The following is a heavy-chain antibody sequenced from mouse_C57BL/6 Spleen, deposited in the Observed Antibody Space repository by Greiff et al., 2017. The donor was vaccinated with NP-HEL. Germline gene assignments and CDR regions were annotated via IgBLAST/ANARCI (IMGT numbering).Heavy chain of an antibody. D-gene: IGHD3-1*01. CDR3: ARSGTRLSVFYFDY. V-gene: IGHV1-64*01. J-gene: IGHJ2*01. Sequence: VQLQQPGAELVKPGASVKLSCKASGYTFTSYWMHWVKQRPGQGLEWIGMIHPNSGSTNYNEKFKSKATLTVDKSSRTAYMQLSSLTSEDSAVYYCARSGTRLSVFYFDYWGQGTTLTVSS. CDR1: GYTFTSYW. CDR2: IHPNSGST.